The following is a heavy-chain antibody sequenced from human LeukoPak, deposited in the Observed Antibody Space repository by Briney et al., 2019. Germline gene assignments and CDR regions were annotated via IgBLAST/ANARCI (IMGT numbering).Heavy chain of an antibody. V-gene: IGHV3-30*04. Sequence: PGRSLRLSCAASGFTFSSYAMHWVRQAPGKGLEWVAVISYDGSNKYYADSVKGRFTISKDNSKNTLYLQMNSLRAEDTAVYYCARTFKKDTAMAYLLHYYYYYYMDVWGKGTTVTISS. CDR2: ISYDGSNK. CDR1: GFTFSSYA. J-gene: IGHJ6*03. D-gene: IGHD5-18*01. CDR3: ARTFKKDTAMAYLLHYYYYYYMDV.